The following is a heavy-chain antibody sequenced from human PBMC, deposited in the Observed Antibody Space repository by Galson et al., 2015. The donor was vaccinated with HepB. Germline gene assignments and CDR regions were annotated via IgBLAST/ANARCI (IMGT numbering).Heavy chain of an antibody. CDR2: IYYSGST. Sequence: LSLTCTVSGGSISSYYWSWIRQPPGKGLEWIGYIYYSGSTNYNPSLKSRVTISVDTSKNQFSLKLSSVTAADTAVYYCARGGWVAVAGTTNWFDPWGQGTLVTVSS. V-gene: IGHV4-59*01. CDR1: GGSISSYY. D-gene: IGHD6-19*01. J-gene: IGHJ5*02. CDR3: ARGGWVAVAGTTNWFDP.